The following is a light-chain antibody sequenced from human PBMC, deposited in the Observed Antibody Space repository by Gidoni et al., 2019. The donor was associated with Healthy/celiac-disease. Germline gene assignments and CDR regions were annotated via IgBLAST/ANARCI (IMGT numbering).Light chain of an antibody. CDR3: QQRSNWGIT. CDR2: DAA. CDR1: QRVSSY. J-gene: IGKJ5*01. Sequence: EIVFTQSPATLSLSPGEKAILSCRASQRVSSYLALYQQKPGQAPRLLIYDAANRATGIPARFSGSGSGTDFTLTISSLEPEDFAVYYCQQRSNWGITFGQGTRLEIK. V-gene: IGKV3-11*01.